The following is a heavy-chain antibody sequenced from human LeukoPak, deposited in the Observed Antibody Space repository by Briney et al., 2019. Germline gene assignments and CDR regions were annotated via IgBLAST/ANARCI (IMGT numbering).Heavy chain of an antibody. V-gene: IGHV3-30-3*01. CDR1: GFTFSSYA. Sequence: PGRSLRLSCAASGFTFSSYAMHWVRQAPGKGLEWVAVISYDGSNKYYADSVKGRFTISRDNSKNTLYLQMNNLRAEDTAVYYCARDSGSSGWSLPVYFDYWGQGTLVTVSS. CDR3: ARDSGSSGWSLPVYFDY. D-gene: IGHD6-19*01. J-gene: IGHJ4*02. CDR2: ISYDGSNK.